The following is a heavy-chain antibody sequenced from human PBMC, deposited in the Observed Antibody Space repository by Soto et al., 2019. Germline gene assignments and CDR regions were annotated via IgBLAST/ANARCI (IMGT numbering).Heavy chain of an antibody. CDR1: GDSVSSNSAA. CDR2: TYYRSRWYN. Sequence: QVQLQESGPGLVKPSQTLSLTCAISGDSVSSNSAAWNWIRLSPSRGLEWLARTYYRSRWYNDYAVSVRGRITVNQDTSKNQFSLQLTSVTPEDTAGYYCAGTTSHQWYYMDVWGKGTTVTVSS. D-gene: IGHD1-7*01. V-gene: IGHV6-1*01. J-gene: IGHJ6*03. CDR3: AGTTSHQWYYMDV.